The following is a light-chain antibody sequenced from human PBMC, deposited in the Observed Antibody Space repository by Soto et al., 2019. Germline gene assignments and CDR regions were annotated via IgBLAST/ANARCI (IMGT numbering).Light chain of an antibody. CDR3: QQLTNFRFT. J-gene: IGKJ2*01. CDR1: QSLNRN. CDR2: GAS. V-gene: IGKV3-15*01. Sequence: ETVLRQSPATLSVSPGETANLSCTTSQSLNRNLAWYQQKLGQAPRVLIYGASTRAAGIPARFSGSGSGTEFILTISSLQSEDFAVYYCQQLTNFRFTFGQGTKLDIK.